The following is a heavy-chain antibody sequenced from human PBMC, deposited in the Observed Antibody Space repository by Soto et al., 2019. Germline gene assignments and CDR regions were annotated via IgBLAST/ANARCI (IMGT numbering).Heavy chain of an antibody. CDR1: GFTFSDYY. Sequence: GGSLRLSCAASGFTFSDYYMSWIRQAPGKGLEWVSIIHSGDSTYYAGSVKGRFTISRDNSKNTLFLQMNSLRVEDTAVYYCASRHTSSWSALDYWGQGTQVTVSS. J-gene: IGHJ4*02. D-gene: IGHD6-13*01. CDR3: ASRHTSSWSALDY. CDR2: IHSGDST. V-gene: IGHV3-66*01.